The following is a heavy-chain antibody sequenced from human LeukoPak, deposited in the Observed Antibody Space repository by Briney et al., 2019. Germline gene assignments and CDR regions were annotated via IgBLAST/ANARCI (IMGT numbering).Heavy chain of an antibody. CDR3: ARHGPYYDYVPHYFDY. J-gene: IGHJ4*02. Sequence: SETLSLTCTVSGGSISSSSYYWGWVRQPPGKGLEWIGSIYYSGSTYYNPSLKSRVTISVDTSKNQFSLKLSSVTAADTAVYYCARHGPYYDYVPHYFDYWGQGTLVTVSS. CDR1: GGSISSSSYY. D-gene: IGHD3-16*01. V-gene: IGHV4-39*01. CDR2: IYYSGST.